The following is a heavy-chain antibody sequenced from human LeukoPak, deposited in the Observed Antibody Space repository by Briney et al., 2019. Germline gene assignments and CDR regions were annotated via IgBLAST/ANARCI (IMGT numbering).Heavy chain of an antibody. V-gene: IGHV3-30*04. CDR2: IPYDGSNK. Sequence: GRTLRLSCAASGFTFTSYAMHWIRQAPGKGLEWVALIPYDGSNKYYADSVKGRFTVSRDNSKNTLFLQMNSLRAEDTAVYYCAPQLWDHPGPWGQGTLVTVSA. D-gene: IGHD2-21*01. CDR3: APQLWDHPGP. J-gene: IGHJ4*02. CDR1: GFTFTSYA.